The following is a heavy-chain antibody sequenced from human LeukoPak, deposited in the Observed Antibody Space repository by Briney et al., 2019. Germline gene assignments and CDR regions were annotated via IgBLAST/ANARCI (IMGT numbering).Heavy chain of an antibody. CDR1: GFSFRDYP. Sequence: AGGSLRLSCEAAGFSFRDYPMGWVRRASGKRLEWVSGISAGADVIFYADPVKGRFTISRDNSKHTLYLQMNSLRAEDSAEYYCAKSLLTTATGTGRAFDIWGQGTMVTVSA. V-gene: IGHV3-23*01. D-gene: IGHD1-1*01. CDR3: AKSLLTTATGTGRAFDI. CDR2: ISAGADVI. J-gene: IGHJ3*02.